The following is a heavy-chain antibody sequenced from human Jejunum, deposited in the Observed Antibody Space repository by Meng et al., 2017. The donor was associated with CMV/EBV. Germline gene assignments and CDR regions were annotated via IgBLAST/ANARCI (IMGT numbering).Heavy chain of an antibody. Sequence: ASAFPFRNYMLTWVRQAPGKGLGWVASISISDYKFYADSVKSRFSISRDNAKNSLYLHMSSLRGEDTAVYYCGRVLKGGTYLDYWGQGTQVTVSS. CDR2: ISISDYK. CDR1: AFPFRNYM. J-gene: IGHJ4*02. V-gene: IGHV3-21*06. CDR3: GRVLKGGTYLDY. D-gene: IGHD1-26*01.